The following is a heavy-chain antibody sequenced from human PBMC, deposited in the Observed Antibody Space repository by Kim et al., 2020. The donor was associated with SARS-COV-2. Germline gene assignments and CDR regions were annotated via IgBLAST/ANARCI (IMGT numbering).Heavy chain of an antibody. CDR1: GGSISSSSYY. CDR3: ARDRPRRYCSGGSCYGFQNDWFDP. J-gene: IGHJ5*02. V-gene: IGHV4-39*07. Sequence: SETLSLTCTVSGGSISSSSYYWGWIRQPPGKGLEWIGSIYYSGSTYYNPSLKSRVTISVDTSKNQFSLKLSSVTAADTAVYYCARDRPRRYCSGGSCYGFQNDWFDPWGQGTLVTVSS. D-gene: IGHD2-15*01. CDR2: IYYSGST.